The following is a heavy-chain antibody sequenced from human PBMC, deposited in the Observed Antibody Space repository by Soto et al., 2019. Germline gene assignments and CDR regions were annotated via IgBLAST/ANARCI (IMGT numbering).Heavy chain of an antibody. CDR1: GFTFSSYW. CDR3: ARKRYCSSTSCAGYYYMDV. D-gene: IGHD2-2*01. J-gene: IGHJ6*03. CDR2: IKQDGSEK. Sequence: EVQLVESGGGLVQPGGSLRLSCAASGFTFSSYWMSWVRQAPGKGLEWVANIKQDGSEKYYVDSVKGRFTISRDNANNSLFLQMNSLRAEDTAVYYCARKRYCSSTSCAGYYYMDVWGKGTTVTVSS. V-gene: IGHV3-7*01.